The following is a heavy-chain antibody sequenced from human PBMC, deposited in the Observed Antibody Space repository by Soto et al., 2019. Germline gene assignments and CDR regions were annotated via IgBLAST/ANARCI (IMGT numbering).Heavy chain of an antibody. J-gene: IGHJ6*02. Sequence: ASVKVSCKASGYTFTSYDINWLRQSTGQGLEWMGWMNPNSGKTGYAQKFQGRVTVTRSTSISTAYMELSSLRSEDTAVYYCARGVYDSSGYSHVMDVWGQGTTVTVSS. V-gene: IGHV1-8*01. CDR2: MNPNSGKT. CDR3: ARGVYDSSGYSHVMDV. D-gene: IGHD3-22*01. CDR1: GYTFTSYD.